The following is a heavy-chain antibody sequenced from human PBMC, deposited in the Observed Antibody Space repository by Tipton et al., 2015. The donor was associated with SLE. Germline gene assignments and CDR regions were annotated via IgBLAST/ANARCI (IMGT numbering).Heavy chain of an antibody. J-gene: IGHJ3*02. CDR3: ARDLLTGARLFDI. CDR2: ISSSGSTI. Sequence: SLRLSCAASGFTFSSYEMNWARQAPGKGLEWVSYISSSGSTIYYADSVKGRFTISRDNAKNSLYLQMNSLRAEDTAVYYCARDLLTGARLFDIWGQGTMVTVSS. CDR1: GFTFSSYE. D-gene: IGHD7-27*01. V-gene: IGHV3-48*03.